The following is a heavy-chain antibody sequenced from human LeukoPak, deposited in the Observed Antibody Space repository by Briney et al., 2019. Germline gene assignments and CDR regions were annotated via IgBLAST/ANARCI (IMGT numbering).Heavy chain of an antibody. J-gene: IGHJ4*02. D-gene: IGHD1-26*01. V-gene: IGHV4-61*02. CDR2: IYSSGST. CDR1: GSSINSGNYY. CDR3: ARTYSGSFDSYFDY. Sequence: SETLSLTCTVSGSSINSGNYYWSWIRQPAGKGLEWIGRIYSSGSTNYNPSLKSRVTISVDTSKNQFSLKLISVTAADTAVYYCARTYSGSFDSYFDYWGQGTLVTVSS.